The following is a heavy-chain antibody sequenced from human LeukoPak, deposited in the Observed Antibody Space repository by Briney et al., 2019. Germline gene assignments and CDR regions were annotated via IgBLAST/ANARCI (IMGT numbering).Heavy chain of an antibody. J-gene: IGHJ4*02. CDR2: IYYSGST. CDR1: GGSISSYY. Sequence: SETLSLTCTVSGGSISSYYWSWIRQPPGKGLEWIGYIYYSGSTNYNPSLKSRVTISVDTSKNQFSLKLSSVTAADTAVYYCASGMYGGHYYFDYWGQGTLVTVSS. D-gene: IGHD4/OR15-4a*01. CDR3: ASGMYGGHYYFDY. V-gene: IGHV4-59*12.